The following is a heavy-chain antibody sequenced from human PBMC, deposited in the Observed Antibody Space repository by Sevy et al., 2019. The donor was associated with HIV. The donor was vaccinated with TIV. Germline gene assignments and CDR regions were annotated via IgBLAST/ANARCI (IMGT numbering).Heavy chain of an antibody. CDR1: GFSFTWYW. J-gene: IGHJ2*01. D-gene: IGHD3-22*01. CDR2: IKQDGSEK. CDR3: ARAVEDYSDSSAWDWYFDL. V-gene: IGHV3-7*01. Sequence: GGSLRLSCAASGFSFTWYWMSWVRQTPEKGLEWVANIKQDGSEKNYVDSVKGRFTISRDNAKNSLYLQMNSLRAEDTAVYYCARAVEDYSDSSAWDWYFDLWGRGTLVTVSS.